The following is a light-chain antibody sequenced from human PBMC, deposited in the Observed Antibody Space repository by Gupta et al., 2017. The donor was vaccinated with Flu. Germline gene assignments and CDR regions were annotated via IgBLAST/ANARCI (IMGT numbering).Light chain of an antibody. J-gene: IGLJ3*02. CDR3: QSADNSGTYVV. V-gene: IGLV3-25*03. CDR1: TSPTQY. Sequence: YELTQPPSLSLSPGQTARSTCSGATSPTQYTYWYQQKAGQAPVLVIFKDTERPSGIPERFSGSNSGTTVTLTISGVQAEDEAAYYCQSADNSGTYVVFGGGTRLTV. CDR2: KDT.